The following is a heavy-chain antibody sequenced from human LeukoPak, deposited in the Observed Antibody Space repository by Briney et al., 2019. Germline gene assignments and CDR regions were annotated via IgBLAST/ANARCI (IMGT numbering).Heavy chain of an antibody. J-gene: IGHJ3*02. CDR1: GVTFRSYS. V-gene: IGHV3-48*04. Sequence: GGSLRLSCAASGVTFRSYSMNGVRQAPGKGLEGGSYISSSRSTIYYADSVKGRFTSSRDNAKNSLYLQMNSLRAEDTAVYYCARDLERGYCSGGSYARDAFDIWGQGTMVTVSS. D-gene: IGHD2-15*01. CDR3: ARDLERGYCSGGSYARDAFDI. CDR2: ISSSRSTI.